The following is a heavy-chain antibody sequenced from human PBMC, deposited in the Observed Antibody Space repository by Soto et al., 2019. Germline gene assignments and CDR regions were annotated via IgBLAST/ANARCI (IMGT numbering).Heavy chain of an antibody. V-gene: IGHV4-39*01. D-gene: IGHD3-3*02. Sequence: QLQLQESGPGLVKPSETLSLTCTVSGGSISSSSYYWGWIRQPPGKGLEWIGSIYYSGSTYYNPSLKSRVTISVDTSKNQFSLKLSSVTPADTAVYYCASPKIAFYNWFDPWGQGTLVTVSS. CDR1: GGSISSSSYY. CDR2: IYYSGST. CDR3: ASPKIAFYNWFDP. J-gene: IGHJ5*02.